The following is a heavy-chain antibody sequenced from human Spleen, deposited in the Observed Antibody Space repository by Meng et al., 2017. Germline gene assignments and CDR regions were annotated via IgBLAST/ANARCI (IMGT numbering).Heavy chain of an antibody. CDR3: ASIGDGSGYRRGIEAFDI. D-gene: IGHD3-22*01. CDR1: GYSSTSYW. Sequence: KVSCKGSGYSSTSYWIGWVRQMPGKGLEWMGIIYLGNSDTRYSPSFQGQVTLSADKFTSTAYLQWSSLKASDTAMYYCASIGDGSGYRRGIEAFDIWGQGTVVTVSS. V-gene: IGHV5-51*01. J-gene: IGHJ3*02. CDR2: IYLGNSDT.